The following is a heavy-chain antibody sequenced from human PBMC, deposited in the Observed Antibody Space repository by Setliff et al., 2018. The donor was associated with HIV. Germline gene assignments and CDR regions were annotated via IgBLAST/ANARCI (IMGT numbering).Heavy chain of an antibody. Sequence: SVKVSCKASGDTFSNYAINWVRQAPGQGLEWMGGFIPILGIANSVHKFRGRLTITADKFTSTAYMELSSLRSDDTAVYYCASSWSRVPYYGMDVWGQGTTVTVSS. CDR1: GDTFSNYA. CDR2: FIPILGIA. CDR3: ASSWSRVPYYGMDV. J-gene: IGHJ6*02. D-gene: IGHD6-13*01. V-gene: IGHV1-69*10.